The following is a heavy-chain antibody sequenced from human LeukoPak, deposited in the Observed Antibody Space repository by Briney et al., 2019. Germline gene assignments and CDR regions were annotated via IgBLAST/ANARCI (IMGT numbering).Heavy chain of an antibody. CDR1: GFAFSDYW. V-gene: IGHV3-7*01. CDR3: ARGHLDP. Sequence: GGSLRVSCAASGFAFSDYWMNWIRQAPGKGLEWVARITKDGNEKYYVESIKGRFTISRDNAKNALYLQMNGLRAEDTGVFYCARGHLDPWGQGTLVTVSS. J-gene: IGHJ5*02. CDR2: ITKDGNEK.